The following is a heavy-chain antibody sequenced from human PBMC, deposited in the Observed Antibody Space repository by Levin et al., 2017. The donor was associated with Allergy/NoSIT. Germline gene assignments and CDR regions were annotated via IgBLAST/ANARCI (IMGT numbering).Heavy chain of an antibody. CDR2: ISSSGSYT. CDR1: GFTFSDYF. V-gene: IGHV3-11*03. Sequence: GESLKISCAASGFTFSDYFMSWIRHSPGKGLEWVSHISSSGSYTNYGDSVKGRFTISRDNAKNSLFLQMDSLRADDTAIYYCARHNNDWTGLDNWGQGALVNVSS. J-gene: IGHJ4*02. D-gene: IGHD1-1*01. CDR3: ARHNNDWTGLDN.